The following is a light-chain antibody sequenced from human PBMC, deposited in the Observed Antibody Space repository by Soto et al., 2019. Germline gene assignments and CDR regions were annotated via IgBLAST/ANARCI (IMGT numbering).Light chain of an antibody. J-gene: IGLJ3*02. Sequence: QSVLTQPASVSGSPGQSITISCTGTSSDVGGYNFVSWYQQHPGKAPKLMIYEDSNRPSGVSNRFSGSKSGNTASLTISGLQAEDEADYYCSSDINSSTLVFGGGTKLTVL. V-gene: IGLV2-14*01. CDR3: SSDINSSTLV. CDR1: SSDVGGYNF. CDR2: EDS.